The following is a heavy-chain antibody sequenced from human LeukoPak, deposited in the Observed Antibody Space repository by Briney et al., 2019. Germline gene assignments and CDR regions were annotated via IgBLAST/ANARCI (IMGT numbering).Heavy chain of an antibody. CDR3: ASSGMDWDYYDSSDDAFDI. Sequence: PSETLSLTCTVSGGSISSGDYYWSWIRQPPGKGLEWIGYIYYSGSTYYNPSLKSRVTISVDTSKNQFSLKLSSVTAADTAVYYCASSGMDWDYYDSSDDAFDIWGQGTMVTVSS. CDR2: IYYSGST. D-gene: IGHD3-22*01. CDR1: GGSISSGDYY. V-gene: IGHV4-30-4*01. J-gene: IGHJ3*02.